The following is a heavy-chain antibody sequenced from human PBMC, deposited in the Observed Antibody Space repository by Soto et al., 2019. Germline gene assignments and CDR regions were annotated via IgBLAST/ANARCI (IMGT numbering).Heavy chain of an antibody. CDR1: GFTFSSYA. Sequence: EVQLLESGGGLVQPGGSLRLSCAASGFTFSSYAMSWVRQAPGKGLEWVSAISGSGGSTYYADSVKARFTIAIDNSKNTLYLQMNSLRAEDTAVYYCAKILRYTVTTGFDYWGQGTLVTVCS. D-gene: IGHD4-17*01. V-gene: IGHV3-23*01. CDR2: ISGSGGST. J-gene: IGHJ4*02. CDR3: AKILRYTVTTGFDY.